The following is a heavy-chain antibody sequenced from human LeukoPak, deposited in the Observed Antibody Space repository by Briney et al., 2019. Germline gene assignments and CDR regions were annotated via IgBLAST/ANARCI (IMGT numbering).Heavy chain of an antibody. CDR1: GGTFSSYA. J-gene: IGHJ4*02. CDR3: ATHYYDSSGYYCPWDY. V-gene: IGHV1-69*04. D-gene: IGHD3-22*01. CDR2: IIPIFGIA. Sequence: GVSVKVSCKASGGTFSSYAISWVRQAPGQGLEWMGRIIPIFGIANYAQKFQGRVTITADKSTSTAYMELSSLRSEDTAVYYCATHYYDSSGYYCPWDYWGQGTLVTVSS.